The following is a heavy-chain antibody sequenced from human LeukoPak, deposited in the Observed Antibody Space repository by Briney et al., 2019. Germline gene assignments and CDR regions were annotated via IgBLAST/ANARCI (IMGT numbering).Heavy chain of an antibody. CDR1: GFTFSSYS. D-gene: IGHD3-10*01. CDR3: ARVSVVLDAFDI. V-gene: IGHV3-21*01. Sequence: AGGSLRLSCAASGFTFSSYSMNWVRQAPGKGLEWVSSISSSSSYIYYADSVKGRFTISRDNAMNSLYLQMNSLRAEDTAVYYCARVSVVLDAFDIWGQGTMVTVSS. CDR2: ISSSSSYI. J-gene: IGHJ3*02.